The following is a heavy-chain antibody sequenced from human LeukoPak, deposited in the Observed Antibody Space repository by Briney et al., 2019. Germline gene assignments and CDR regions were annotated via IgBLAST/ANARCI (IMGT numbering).Heavy chain of an antibody. D-gene: IGHD6-19*01. CDR3: ARGYSSGRSAVDY. CDR1: GFTFSSYS. CDR2: ISSSSSTI. V-gene: IGHV3-48*04. J-gene: IGHJ4*02. Sequence: GGSLRLSRAASGFTFSSYSMNWVRQAPGKGLEWVSYISSSSSTIYYADSVKGRFTISRDNAQNSLYLQMNSLRAEDTAVYYCARGYSSGRSAVDYWGQGTLVTVSS.